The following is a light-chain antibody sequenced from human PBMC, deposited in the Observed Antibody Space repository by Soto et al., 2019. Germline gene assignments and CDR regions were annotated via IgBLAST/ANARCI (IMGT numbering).Light chain of an antibody. V-gene: IGKV3-20*01. CDR1: EGVASNY. CDR3: HQYGRSPWT. Sequence: EIVLTQSPGTLSLSPGQRATLSCRASEGVASNYLAWYQHKPGQSPRLLLFGASNRATGIPDRFSGSGCEADFPLTISRVEREDFAVYYCHQYGRSPWTLVQGTKVDIK. J-gene: IGKJ1*01. CDR2: GAS.